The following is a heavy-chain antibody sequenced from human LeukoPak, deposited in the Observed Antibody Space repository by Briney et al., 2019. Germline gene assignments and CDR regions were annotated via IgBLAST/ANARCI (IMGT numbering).Heavy chain of an antibody. V-gene: IGHV3-74*01. CDR1: GFTFSSYW. CDR2: INSDGSST. D-gene: IGHD3-9*01. J-gene: IGHJ4*02. Sequence: PGGSLRLSCAASGFTFSSYWMHWVRQAPGKGLVWVSRINSDGSSTSYADSVKGRFTISRDNAKNTLYLQMNSLRAEDTAMYYCANGPHYNILTGFYKVRSHLDYWGQGTLVTVSS. CDR3: ANGPHYNILTGFYKVRSHLDY.